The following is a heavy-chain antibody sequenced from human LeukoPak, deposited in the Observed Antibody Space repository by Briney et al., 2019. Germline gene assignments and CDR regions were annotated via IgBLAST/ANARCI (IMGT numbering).Heavy chain of an antibody. J-gene: IGHJ4*02. CDR1: GFTFSSYG. Sequence: GGSLRLSCAASGFTFSSYGMHWVRRAPGKGLEWVAFIRYDGSNKYYADSVKGRFTISRDNSKNTLYLQMNSLRAEDTAVYYCAKDRVLTYYYDSSGYDFDYWGQGTLVTVSS. V-gene: IGHV3-30*02. CDR3: AKDRVLTYYYDSSGYDFDY. CDR2: IRYDGSNK. D-gene: IGHD3-22*01.